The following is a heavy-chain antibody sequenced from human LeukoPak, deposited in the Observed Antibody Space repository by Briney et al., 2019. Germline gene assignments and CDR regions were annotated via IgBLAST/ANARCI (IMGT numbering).Heavy chain of an antibody. CDR1: GGSISSPHYY. J-gene: IGHJ4*02. CDR2: IYTSGST. D-gene: IGHD3-10*01. V-gene: IGHV4-61*02. CDR3: ARVPAHTTSRRYYGSGSFDY. Sequence: SETLSLTCTVSGGSISSPHYYWSWIRQPAGKGLEWIGRIYTSGSTNYNPSLKSRVTISVDTSKNQFSLKLSSVTAADTAVYYCARVPAHTTSRRYYGSGSFDYWGQGTLVTVSS.